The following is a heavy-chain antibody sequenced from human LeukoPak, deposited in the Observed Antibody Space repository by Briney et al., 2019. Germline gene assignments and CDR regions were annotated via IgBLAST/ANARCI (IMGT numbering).Heavy chain of an antibody. CDR3: ARGSYYDFWSGYSNYYYYYMDV. D-gene: IGHD3-3*01. J-gene: IGHJ6*03. CDR2: IKPDGSGK. Sequence: GGSLRLSCAASGFTFSSYWMTWVRQAPGKGLEWVANIKPDGSGKYYADSVKGRFIISRDNAKNSLNLQMNSLRAEDTAVYYCARGSYYDFWSGYSNYYYYYMDVWGKGTTVTVSS. V-gene: IGHV3-7*03. CDR1: GFTFSSYW.